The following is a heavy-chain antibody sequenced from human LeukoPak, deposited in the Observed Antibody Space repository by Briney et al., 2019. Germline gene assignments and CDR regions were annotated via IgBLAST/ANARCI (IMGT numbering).Heavy chain of an antibody. CDR2: INPEDSEI. V-gene: IGHV5-51*01. CDR1: GYSFTNFW. D-gene: IGHD1-26*01. Sequence: GESLKISCKGSGYSFTNFWIGWVRQMPGKGLEWMGIINPEDSEIRYSPFFQGQVTFSADKSISTAYLQWSSLKASDTAMYYCARHVRGHFGVGATRFDAFDIWGQGTMVTVSS. CDR3: ARHVRGHFGVGATRFDAFDI. J-gene: IGHJ3*02.